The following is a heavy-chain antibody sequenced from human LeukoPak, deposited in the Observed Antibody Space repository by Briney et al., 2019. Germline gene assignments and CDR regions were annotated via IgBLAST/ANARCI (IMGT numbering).Heavy chain of an antibody. CDR1: GYSISSGYY. D-gene: IGHD3-16*02. Sequence: ETLSLTCTVFGYSISSGYYWGWIRQAPGKGLEWVSSISSSSSYIYYADSVKGRFTISRDNAKNSLYLQMNSLRAEDTAVYYCARDFSQSGCYDYVWGSYRTDAFDIWGQGTMVTVSS. V-gene: IGHV3-21*01. J-gene: IGHJ3*02. CDR3: ARDFSQSGCYDYVWGSYRTDAFDI. CDR2: ISSSSSYI.